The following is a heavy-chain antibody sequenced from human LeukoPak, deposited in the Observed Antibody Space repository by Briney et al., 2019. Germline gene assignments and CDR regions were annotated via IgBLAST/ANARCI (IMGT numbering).Heavy chain of an antibody. CDR2: IFYNGST. Sequence: SETLSLTCTVSGGSISSYFWSWIRQPPGKGLQWIGYIFYNGSTSYNPSLKSRVTISVDTSKNQFSLKLSSVTAADTAVYYCARSQADFWSGYLHMVHYYYYYMDVWGKGTTVTVSS. V-gene: IGHV4-59*01. CDR1: GGSISSYF. D-gene: IGHD3-3*01. CDR3: ARSQADFWSGYLHMVHYYYYYMDV. J-gene: IGHJ6*03.